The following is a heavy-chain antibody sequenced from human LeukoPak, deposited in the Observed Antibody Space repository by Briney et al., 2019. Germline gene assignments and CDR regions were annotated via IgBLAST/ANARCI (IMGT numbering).Heavy chain of an antibody. Sequence: SGTLSLTCAVYGGSFSGYYWSWIRQPPGKGLEWIGEINHSGSTNYNPSLKSRVTISVDTSKNQFSLKLSSVTAADTAVYYCARGLTIFGVVIPFDYWGQGTLVTVSS. CDR3: ARGLTIFGVVIPFDY. CDR1: GGSFSGYY. V-gene: IGHV4-34*01. J-gene: IGHJ4*02. CDR2: INHSGST. D-gene: IGHD3-3*01.